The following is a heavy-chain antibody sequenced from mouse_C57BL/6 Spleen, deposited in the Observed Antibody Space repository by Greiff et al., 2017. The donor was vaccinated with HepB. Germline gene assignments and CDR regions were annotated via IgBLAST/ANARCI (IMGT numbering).Heavy chain of an antibody. D-gene: IGHD1-3*01. CDR2: FYPGSGSI. CDR3: ARHEDITVSWAPYFDY. V-gene: IGHV1-62-2*01. CDR1: GYTFTEYT. J-gene: IGHJ2*01. Sequence: QVQLQQSGAELVKPGASVKLSCKASGYTFTEYTIHWVKQRSGQGLEWIGWFYPGSGSIKYNEKFKDKATLTADKSSSTVYMELSRLTSEDSAVYFCARHEDITVSWAPYFDYWGQGTTLTVSS.